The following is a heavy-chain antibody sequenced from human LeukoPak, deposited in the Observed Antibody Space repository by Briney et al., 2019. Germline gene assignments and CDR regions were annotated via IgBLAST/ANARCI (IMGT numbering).Heavy chain of an antibody. D-gene: IGHD3-10*01. CDR2: IYYSGNT. Sequence: SETLSLTCTVSGGSISSYYWSWIRQPPGKGLEWIGYIYYSGNTNYNSSLESRVTISGDTSKNQFSLKLSSVTAADTAVYYCARVGWYGGLTQFDYWGQGTLVTVSS. J-gene: IGHJ4*02. V-gene: IGHV4-59*12. CDR1: GGSISSYY. CDR3: ARVGWYGGLTQFDY.